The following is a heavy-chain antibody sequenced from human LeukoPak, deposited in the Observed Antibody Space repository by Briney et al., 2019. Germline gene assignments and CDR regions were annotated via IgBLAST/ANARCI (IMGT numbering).Heavy chain of an antibody. D-gene: IGHD5-12*01. CDR2: IFTSGST. CDR1: GVSITSSY. CDR3: ARVRLDIGRHYYMDV. V-gene: IGHV4-4*07. J-gene: IGHJ6*03. Sequence: SETLSLTCTVSGVSITSSYWGWIRQPAGKGLEWVGLIFTSGSTNYNSSLESRLSLSVDTPTNQFSLRLSSVTAADTAVYYCARVRLDIGRHYYMDVWGEGTPVTVSS.